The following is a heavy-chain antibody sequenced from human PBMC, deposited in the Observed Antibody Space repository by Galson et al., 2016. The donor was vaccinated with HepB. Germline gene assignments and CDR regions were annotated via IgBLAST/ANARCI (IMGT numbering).Heavy chain of an antibody. D-gene: IGHD6-13*01. V-gene: IGHV3-7*05. Sequence: SLRLSCAASGFSFSNCWMSWVRQAPGKGLEWVANIKYDGTEKSYVGSVKGRFTTSRDNAKNSLYLQMNSLRVEDTAMYYCAKDAYSRGDYWGQGTLVTVSS. CDR1: GFSFSNCW. J-gene: IGHJ4*02. CDR3: AKDAYSRGDY. CDR2: IKYDGTEK.